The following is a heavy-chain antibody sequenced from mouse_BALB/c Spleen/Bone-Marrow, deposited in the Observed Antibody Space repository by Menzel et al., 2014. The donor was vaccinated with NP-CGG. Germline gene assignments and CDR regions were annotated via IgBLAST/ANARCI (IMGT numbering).Heavy chain of an antibody. CDR2: IDPANGNT. CDR3: APYYYGGSSFAY. D-gene: IGHD1-1*01. Sequence: VQLQQSGAELVKPGASVKLSCTASGFNIKDTYMHWVKQRPEQGLEWIGRIDPANGNTKYDPKFQGKATITADTSSNTAYLQLSSLTSEDTAVYYCAPYYYGGSSFAYWGQGTLVTVSA. CDR1: GFNIKDTY. V-gene: IGHV14-3*02. J-gene: IGHJ3*01.